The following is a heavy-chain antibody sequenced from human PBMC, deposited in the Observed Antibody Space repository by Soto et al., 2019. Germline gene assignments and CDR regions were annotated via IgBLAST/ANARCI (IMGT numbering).Heavy chain of an antibody. D-gene: IGHD3-10*01. CDR1: GFTFSSYA. J-gene: IGHJ3*02. CDR2: SSGSGGST. V-gene: IGHV3-23*01. Sequence: GGSLRLSCAASGFTFSSYAMSWVRQAPGKGLEWVSASSGSGGSTYYADSVKGRFTISRDNSKNTLYLQMNSLRAEDTAVYYCAKGGLGRYAFDIWGQGTMVTVSS. CDR3: AKGGLGRYAFDI.